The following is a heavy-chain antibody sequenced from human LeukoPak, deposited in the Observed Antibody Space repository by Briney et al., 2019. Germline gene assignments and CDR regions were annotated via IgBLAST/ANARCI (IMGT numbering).Heavy chain of an antibody. Sequence: SQTLSLTCTFSGGSISSGGYYWSWIRQHPGKGLEWIGYIYYSGSTYYNPSLKSRVTISVDTSKNQISLKLSSVTAADTAVYYCASGPPYYDILTGYSLAGMDVWGQGTTVTVSS. CDR1: GGSISSGGYY. CDR3: ASGPPYYDILTGYSLAGMDV. D-gene: IGHD3-9*01. V-gene: IGHV4-31*03. CDR2: IYYSGST. J-gene: IGHJ6*02.